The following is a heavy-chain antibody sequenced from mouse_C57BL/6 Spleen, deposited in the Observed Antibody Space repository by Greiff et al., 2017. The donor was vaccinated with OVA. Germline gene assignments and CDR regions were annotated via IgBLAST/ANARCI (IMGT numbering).Heavy chain of an antibody. CDR1: GYTFTSYG. CDR3: AREVISTEVGSWYFDV. J-gene: IGHJ1*03. V-gene: IGHV1-81*01. Sequence: QVQLQQSGAELARPGASVKLSCKASGYTFTSYGISWVKQRTGQGLEWIGEIYPRSGNTYYNEKFKGKATLTADKSSSTAYMELRSLTSEDSAVYFCAREVISTEVGSWYFDVWGTGTTVTVSS. D-gene: IGHD1-1*01. CDR2: IYPRSGNT.